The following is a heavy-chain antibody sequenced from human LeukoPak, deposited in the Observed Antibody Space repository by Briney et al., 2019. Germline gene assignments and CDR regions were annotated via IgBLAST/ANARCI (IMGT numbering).Heavy chain of an antibody. V-gene: IGHV2-5*02. J-gene: IGHJ3*02. CDR2: IYWDDAK. CDR1: GFSLSTSGVG. D-gene: IGHD2-15*01. CDR3: AHTVTYSLGDAFDI. Sequence: SGPTLVKPPQTLTLTCTFSGFSLSTSGVGVGWFRQPPLTALEWLALIYWDDAKRYSPSLKNRLTITQDTSNKQVVLTMPNMDPVDTATYYCAHTVTYSLGDAFDIWGQGTMVTVSS.